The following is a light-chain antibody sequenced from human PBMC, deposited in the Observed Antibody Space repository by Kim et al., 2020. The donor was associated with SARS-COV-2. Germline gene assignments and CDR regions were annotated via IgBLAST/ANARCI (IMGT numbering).Light chain of an antibody. CDR1: ALAKQY. V-gene: IGLV3-25*03. Sequence: SYELTQPPSVSVSPGQTARITCSGEALAKQYVSWYQQKRGQAPVLVIYKYNERPSGIPERFSGSSSGTTVTLTISGVQAEDEADYYCQSVDRSDSYRYWVFGGGTQLTVL. CDR3: QSVDRSDSYRYWV. CDR2: KYN. J-gene: IGLJ3*02.